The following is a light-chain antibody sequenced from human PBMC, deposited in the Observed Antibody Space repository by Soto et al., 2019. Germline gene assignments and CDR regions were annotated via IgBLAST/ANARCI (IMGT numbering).Light chain of an antibody. CDR1: QSVLYSPSNKNF. Sequence: DTVMTQSPDSLAVSLGERATINCKSSQSVLYSPSNKNFLAWYQQKPGQSPKMLIYWASTRVSGVPDRFSDSGSGTDFTLTISSLQAEDVAVYYCQQYLHAPFTFGPGTNVDIK. CDR2: WAS. V-gene: IGKV4-1*01. J-gene: IGKJ3*01. CDR3: QQYLHAPFT.